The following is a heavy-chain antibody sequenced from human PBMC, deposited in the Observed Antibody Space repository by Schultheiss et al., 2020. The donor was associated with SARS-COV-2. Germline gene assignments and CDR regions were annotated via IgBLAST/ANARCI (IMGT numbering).Heavy chain of an antibody. CDR3: ARGYYDSSGYYYDY. V-gene: IGHV1-69*01. Sequence: KISCKASGGTFSSYAISWVRQAPGQRLEWVGGIIPLFGTANYAQQFQGRVTITADESTSTAYMELSSLRSEDTAVYYCARGYYDSSGYYYDYWGQGTLVTVSS. CDR1: GGTFSSYA. CDR2: IIPLFGTA. J-gene: IGHJ4*02. D-gene: IGHD3-22*01.